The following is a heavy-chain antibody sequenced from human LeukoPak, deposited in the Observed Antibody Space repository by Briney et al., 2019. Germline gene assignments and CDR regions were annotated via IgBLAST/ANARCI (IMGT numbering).Heavy chain of an antibody. V-gene: IGHV1-8*01. J-gene: IGHJ3*02. CDR2: MNPNSGDT. Sequence: ASVKVSCKPSGYTFTSYNINWVRRATGQGLEWMAWMNPNSGDTGYAQKFQGRVTMTRDTSTSTVYMELSSLRSEDTAVYYCAREATVTNVDAFDIWGQGTMVTVSS. D-gene: IGHD4-17*01. CDR3: AREATVTNVDAFDI. CDR1: GYTFTSYN.